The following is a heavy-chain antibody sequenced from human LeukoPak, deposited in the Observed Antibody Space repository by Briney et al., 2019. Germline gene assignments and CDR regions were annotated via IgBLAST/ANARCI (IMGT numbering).Heavy chain of an antibody. J-gene: IGHJ2*01. CDR2: ISSSSTYI. Sequence: GGSLRLSCVASGFTFSSYTMNWVRQGPGKGLEWVSSISSSSTYINYADSLKGRFTISRDNAEKSLYLQMNSLRDEDTAVYYCARAVVMVRGGSGYFDLWGRGTLVAVSS. D-gene: IGHD3-10*01. CDR3: ARAVVMVRGGSGYFDL. CDR1: GFTFSSYT. V-gene: IGHV3-21*01.